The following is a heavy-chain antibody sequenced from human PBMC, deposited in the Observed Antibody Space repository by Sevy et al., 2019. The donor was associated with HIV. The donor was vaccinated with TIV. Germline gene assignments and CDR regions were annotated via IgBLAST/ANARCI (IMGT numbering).Heavy chain of an antibody. J-gene: IGHJ4*02. Sequence: SETLSLTCTVSGGSISSYYWSWIRQPPGKGLEWIGYIYYSGSTNYNPSLKSRVTISVDTSKNQFSLKRSSVTAADTAVYYWARGGGNYWGQGTLVTVSS. D-gene: IGHD3-16*01. V-gene: IGHV4-59*13. CDR1: GGSISSYY. CDR3: ARGGGNY. CDR2: IYYSGST.